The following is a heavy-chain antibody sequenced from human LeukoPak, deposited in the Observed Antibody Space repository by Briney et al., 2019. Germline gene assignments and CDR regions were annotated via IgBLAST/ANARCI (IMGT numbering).Heavy chain of an antibody. Sequence: PSETLSLTCTVSGGSISSSSYYWGWIRQPPGKGLEWIGSIYYRGSTYYNPSLKSRVTISVDTSKNQFSLKLSSVTAADTAVYYCARRAGAYSHPYDYWGQGTLVTVSS. D-gene: IGHD4/OR15-4a*01. V-gene: IGHV4-39*07. CDR2: IYYRGST. CDR1: GGSISSSSYY. CDR3: ARRAGAYSHPYDY. J-gene: IGHJ4*02.